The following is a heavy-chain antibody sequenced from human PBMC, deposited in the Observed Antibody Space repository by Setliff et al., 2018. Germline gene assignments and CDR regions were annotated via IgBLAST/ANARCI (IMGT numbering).Heavy chain of an antibody. Sequence: PGGSLRLSCAASGFTFSSYAMSWVRQAPGKGLEWVSGLNDVGHNTYYADSVKGRFTISRDNSKDTLYLQMNSLRAEDAAVYYCARAQGYDSGTYWGVDYYYYMDVWGKGTTVTVSS. CDR1: GFTFSSYA. V-gene: IGHV3-23*01. CDR2: LNDVGHNT. D-gene: IGHD3-10*01. CDR3: ARAQGYDSGTYWGVDYYYYMDV. J-gene: IGHJ6*03.